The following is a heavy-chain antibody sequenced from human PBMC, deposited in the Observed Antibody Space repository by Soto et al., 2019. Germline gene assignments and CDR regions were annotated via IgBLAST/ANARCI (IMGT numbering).Heavy chain of an antibody. CDR3: ARDYSNYKYGMDV. CDR1: GFTFSDYY. V-gene: IGHV3-11*06. CDR2: ISSSSSYT. J-gene: IGHJ6*02. Sequence: GGSLRLSCAASGFTFSDYYMSWIRQAPGKGLEWVSYISSSSSYTNYADSVKGRFTISRDNAKNSLYLQMNSLRAEDTAVYYCARDYSNYKYGMDVWGQGTTVTVS. D-gene: IGHD4-4*01.